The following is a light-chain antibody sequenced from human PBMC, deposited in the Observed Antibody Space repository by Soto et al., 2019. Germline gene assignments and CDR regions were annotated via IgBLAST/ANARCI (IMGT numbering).Light chain of an antibody. CDR3: QQYNNWHPYT. Sequence: EIVMTQSPATLSVSPGERATLSCRASQSVSSNLAWYQQKPGQAPRLLIYGASTRDTGIPARFSGSGSGTEFTLTISSLQSEDFAVYYCQQYNNWHPYTFGQGTKLEIK. V-gene: IGKV3-15*01. CDR1: QSVSSN. CDR2: GAS. J-gene: IGKJ2*01.